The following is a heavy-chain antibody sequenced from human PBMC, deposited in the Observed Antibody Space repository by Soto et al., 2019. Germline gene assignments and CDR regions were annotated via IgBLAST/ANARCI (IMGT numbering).Heavy chain of an antibody. D-gene: IGHD5-18*01. CDR1: GYTFTNYY. Sequence: QVQLVQSGAEVQKPGASVKVSCKASGYTFTNYYIHWVRQAPGQWLEWMGIINPSGGSTSYAQKFQGRVTLTRDTSTSTLYMELSSLRSEDTALYYCARGGGYSYGRLDYWGQGTLVTVSS. CDR3: ARGGGYSYGRLDY. V-gene: IGHV1-46*01. CDR2: INPSGGST. J-gene: IGHJ4*02.